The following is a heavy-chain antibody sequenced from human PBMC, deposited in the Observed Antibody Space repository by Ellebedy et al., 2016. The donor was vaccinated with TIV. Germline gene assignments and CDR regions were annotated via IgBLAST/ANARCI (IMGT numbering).Heavy chain of an antibody. J-gene: IGHJ5*02. Sequence: AASVKVSCKASGVTFSRYALSWVRQAPGQGVEWVGTLIPMYGKTHYAQKLPGRVTIAADESTNTAFMELSSLKSEDTAIYYCARGEYKKWFDPWGQGTLVTVSS. CDR2: LIPMYGKT. V-gene: IGHV1-69*13. D-gene: IGHD1-1*01. CDR3: ARGEYKKWFDP. CDR1: GVTFSRYA.